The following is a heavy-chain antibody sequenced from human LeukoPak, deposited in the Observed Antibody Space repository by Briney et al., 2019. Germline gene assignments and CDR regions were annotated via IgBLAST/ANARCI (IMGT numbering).Heavy chain of an antibody. Sequence: ASVKVSCKASGGTFSSYAISWVRQAPGQGLEWMGGIIPIFGTANYAQKFQGRVTITADESTSTAYMELSSLGSEDTAVYYCARSPITIFGVIIRYYFDCWGQGTLVTVSS. V-gene: IGHV1-69*13. CDR2: IIPIFGTA. CDR1: GGTFSSYA. D-gene: IGHD3-3*01. CDR3: ARSPITIFGVIIRYYFDC. J-gene: IGHJ4*02.